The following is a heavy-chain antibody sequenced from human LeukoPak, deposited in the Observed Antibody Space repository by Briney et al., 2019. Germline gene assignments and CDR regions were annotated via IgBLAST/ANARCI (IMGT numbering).Heavy chain of an antibody. V-gene: IGHV4-61*08. CDR3: ARELRFLEWLSNWFDP. D-gene: IGHD3-3*01. CDR2: IYYSGST. J-gene: IGHJ5*02. CDR1: GGSVSSGGYY. Sequence: SETLSLTCTVSGGSVSSGGYYWSWIRQPPGKGLEWIGYIYYSGSTNYNPSLKSRVTISVDTSKNQFSLKLSSVTAADTAVYYCARELRFLEWLSNWFDPWGQGTLVTVSS.